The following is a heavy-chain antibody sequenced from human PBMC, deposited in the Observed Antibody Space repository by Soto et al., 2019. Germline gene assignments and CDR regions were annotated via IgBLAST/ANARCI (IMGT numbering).Heavy chain of an antibody. V-gene: IGHV4-59*01. CDR2: FYYGGST. Sequence: QVQLQESGPGLVKPSETLSLTCTVSGGSISSYYWSWIRQPPGKGLEWIGYFYYGGSTNYNPSLKSRVTISIDTSKNQFSLHLFSVPAADTAVYYCSGGFSSVVFDVWGQGTMVTVSS. J-gene: IGHJ3*01. CDR3: SGGFSSVVFDV. CDR1: GGSISSYY. D-gene: IGHD6-19*01.